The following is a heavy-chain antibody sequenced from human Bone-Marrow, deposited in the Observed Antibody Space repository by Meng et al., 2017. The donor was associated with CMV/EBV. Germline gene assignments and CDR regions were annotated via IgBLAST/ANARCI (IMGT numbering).Heavy chain of an antibody. J-gene: IGHJ5*02. CDR1: GFTFSSYW. CDR3: ARIVVPAARVDP. V-gene: IGHV3-74*01. CDR2: INSNESKK. D-gene: IGHD2-2*01. Sequence: GGSLRLSCATSGFTFSSYWMYWVRQAPGKGLEWVARINSNESKKNYAASVEGRFTISRDNVKNTVFLQMNHLTAEDTAVYYCARIVVPAARVDPWGQGTLVTVSS.